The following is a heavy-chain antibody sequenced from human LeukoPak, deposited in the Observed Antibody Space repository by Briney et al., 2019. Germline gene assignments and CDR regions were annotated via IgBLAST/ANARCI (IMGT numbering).Heavy chain of an antibody. D-gene: IGHD3-10*01. CDR3: ARGPWDGSGSYYFDY. J-gene: IGHJ4*02. CDR2: IWYDGSNK. Sequence: GRSLRLSCAASGFTFSIYGMHWVRQAPGKGLEWVAVIWYDGSNKYYADSVKRRFTISRDNSKNTLYLQMNSLRAEDTAVYYCARGPWDGSGSYYFDYWGPGTLVTVSS. CDR1: GFTFSIYG. V-gene: IGHV3-33*01.